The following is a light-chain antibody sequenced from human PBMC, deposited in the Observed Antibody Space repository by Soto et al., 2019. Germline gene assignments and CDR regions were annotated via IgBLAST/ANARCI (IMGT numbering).Light chain of an antibody. CDR1: QSLLHSNGYNY. J-gene: IGKJ4*01. CDR3: MQALQTPLT. V-gene: IGKV2-28*01. CDR2: LGS. Sequence: DIVMTQSPLSLPVTPGEPASISCRSSQSLLHSNGYNYLDWYLQKPGQSPQLLIYLGSNRASGVPDRFSGSGSGTEFTLKISRVEAEDAGLYYCMQALQTPLTFGGGTKVEIK.